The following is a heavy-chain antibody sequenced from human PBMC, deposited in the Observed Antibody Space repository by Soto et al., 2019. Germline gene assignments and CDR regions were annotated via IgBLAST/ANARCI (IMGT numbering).Heavy chain of an antibody. V-gene: IGHV3-74*01. CDR3: VRTWHGFDI. CDR2: INGDGSYT. Sequence: EVQLVESGGGLVQPGGSLRLSCAASGFTFSTYWMHWVRQAPEKGLLWVSHINGDGSYTDFADSVKGRFTISRDNAKNTVYLQMQSRRVEDTAVYFCVRTWHGFDICGPGTMVTVSS. CDR1: GFTFSTYW. J-gene: IGHJ3*02.